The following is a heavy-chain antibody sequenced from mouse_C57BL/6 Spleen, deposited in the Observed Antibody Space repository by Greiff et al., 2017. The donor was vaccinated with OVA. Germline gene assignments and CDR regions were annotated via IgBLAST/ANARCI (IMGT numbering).Heavy chain of an antibody. V-gene: IGHV1-50*01. D-gene: IGHD1-1*01. J-gene: IGHJ2*01. CDR2: IDPSDSYT. CDR3: ARSHYYGSSYLFDY. CDR1: GYTFTSYW. Sequence: QVQLQQPGAELVKPGASVKLSCKASGYTFTSYWMQWVKQRPGQGLEWIGEIDPSDSYTNYNQKFKGKATLTVDTSSSTAYMQLSSLTSEDSAVYYCARSHYYGSSYLFDYWGQVTTLTVSS.